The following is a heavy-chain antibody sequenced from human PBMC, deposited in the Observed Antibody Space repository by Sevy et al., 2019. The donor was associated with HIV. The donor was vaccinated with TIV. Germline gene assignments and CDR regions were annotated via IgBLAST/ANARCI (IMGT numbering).Heavy chain of an antibody. CDR2: MNPNSGNT. CDR1: GYTFTTHD. V-gene: IGHV1-8*01. J-gene: IGHJ6*03. D-gene: IGHD3-22*01. Sequence: ASVKVSCKASGYTFTTHDINWVRQVTGQGPEWMGLMNPNSGNTGYAQKFQGRVTMTSSTSISTAYMDLSSLASEDTAVYYCARGVRDYYDKQRRSHLYIDVWGKGTAVTVSS. CDR3: ARGVRDYYDKQRRSHLYIDV.